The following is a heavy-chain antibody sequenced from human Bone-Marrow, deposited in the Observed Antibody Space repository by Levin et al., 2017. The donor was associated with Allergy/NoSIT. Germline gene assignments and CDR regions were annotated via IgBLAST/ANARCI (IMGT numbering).Heavy chain of an antibody. Sequence: AGGSLILSCAASGFTFSSYSMNWVRQAPGKGLEWVSSISSSSSYIYYADSVKGRFTISRDNAKNSLYLQMNSLRAEDTAVYYCASKVAGHFDYWGQGTLVTVSS. J-gene: IGHJ4*02. V-gene: IGHV3-21*01. CDR2: ISSSSSYI. CDR1: GFTFSSYS. D-gene: IGHD6-19*01. CDR3: ASKVAGHFDY.